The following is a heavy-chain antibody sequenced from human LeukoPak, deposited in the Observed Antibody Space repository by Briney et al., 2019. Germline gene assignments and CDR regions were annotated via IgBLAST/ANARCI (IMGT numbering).Heavy chain of an antibody. V-gene: IGHV6-1*01. Sequence: QTLSLTCASSGDRRSSNSAAWGSSRPPPLRCLEWLGRTDCRAEWYNDYALSVKSRITITPDTSKNQVSLKLNSVTPEAPAVYSSSRELAWGSADYWGQGTLVPVSS. CDR3: SRELAWGSADY. CDR1: GDRRSSNSAA. J-gene: IGHJ4*02. D-gene: IGHD7-27*01. CDR2: TDCRAEWYN.